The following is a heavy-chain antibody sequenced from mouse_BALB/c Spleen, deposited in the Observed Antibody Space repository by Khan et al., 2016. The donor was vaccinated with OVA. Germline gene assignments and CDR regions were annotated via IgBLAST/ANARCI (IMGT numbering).Heavy chain of an antibody. Sequence: EVALVESGGGLVQPGGSRKLSCAASGFTFIDYGMAWVRQTPGKGPEWIAFISSVAYSIYYADTVPGRFTISRANAKHTLYLEMSSLRSDDTAMYYCTRGGFAYWGQGTLVTVSA. CDR3: TRGGFAY. CDR1: GFTFIDYG. V-gene: IGHV5-15*02. CDR2: ISSVAYSI. J-gene: IGHJ3*01.